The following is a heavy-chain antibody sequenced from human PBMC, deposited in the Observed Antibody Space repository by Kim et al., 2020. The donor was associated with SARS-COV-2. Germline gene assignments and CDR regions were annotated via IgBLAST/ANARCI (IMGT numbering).Heavy chain of an antibody. CDR1: GFTFSSYA. D-gene: IGHD3-22*01. Sequence: GGSLRLSCAASGFTFSSYAMHWVRQAPGKGLEWVAGISYDGSNKYYADSVKGRFTISRDNSKNTLYLQMNSLRAEDTAVYYCARDRITMRVVASGAFDYWGQGTLVTVSS. V-gene: IGHV3-30-3*01. J-gene: IGHJ4*02. CDR3: ARDRITMRVVASGAFDY. CDR2: ISYDGSNK.